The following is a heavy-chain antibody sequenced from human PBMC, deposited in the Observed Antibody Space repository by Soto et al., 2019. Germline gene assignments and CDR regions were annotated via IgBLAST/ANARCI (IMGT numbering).Heavy chain of an antibody. V-gene: IGHV3-21*04. Sequence: GGSLRLSCAASGFTFSKYSVNWVRQAPGKGLEWVSSISSRSTYIFYADSVKGRFTISRDNAKNSLYLQMNSLRAEDTGVYYCSSPPQPAAGDYLHYYGMDVWGQGTTVTVSS. CDR3: SSPPQPAAGDYLHYYGMDV. CDR2: ISSRSTYI. J-gene: IGHJ6*02. D-gene: IGHD6-13*01. CDR1: GFTFSKYS.